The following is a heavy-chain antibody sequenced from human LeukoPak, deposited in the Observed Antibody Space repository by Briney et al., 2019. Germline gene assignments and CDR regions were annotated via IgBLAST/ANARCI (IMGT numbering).Heavy chain of an antibody. CDR1: GGSIISYY. CDR2: IYHSGST. J-gene: IGHJ5*01. Sequence: SETLSLTCTVSGGSIISYYWSWIRQPPGKGLEWIGSIYHSGSTYYNPSLKSPVTISVDTAKNQFSLNLRSVNAADTAVYFCARQPKSCTPGVFITGKACWFDSWGQGTLVTVSS. V-gene: IGHV4-59*05. D-gene: IGHD3-10*01. CDR3: ARQPKSCTPGVFITGKACWFDS.